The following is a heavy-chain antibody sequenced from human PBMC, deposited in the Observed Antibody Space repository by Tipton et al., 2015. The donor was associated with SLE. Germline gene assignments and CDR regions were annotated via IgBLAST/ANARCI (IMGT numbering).Heavy chain of an antibody. CDR3: ARVKLGLFDY. CDR1: GYSISSGYY. V-gene: IGHV4-38-2*01. J-gene: IGHJ4*02. D-gene: IGHD7-27*01. Sequence: TLSLTCAVSGYSISSGYYWGWIRQPPGKGLEWIGYIYYSGSTYYNPSPKSRVTISVDTSKNQFSLKLSSVTAADTAVYYCARVKLGLFDYWGQGTLVTVSS. CDR2: IYYSGST.